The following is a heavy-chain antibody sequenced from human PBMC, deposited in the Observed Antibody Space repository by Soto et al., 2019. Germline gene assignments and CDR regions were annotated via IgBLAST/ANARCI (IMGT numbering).Heavy chain of an antibody. Sequence: ASVKVFCKASGYTFSRYYMHWVRQAPGQGLEWMGVIDPSGGGNTRYAQKFQARVTMTRDTSTSTAYMELSSLRSEDTAVYYCARGYRAAAGPHSPFDYWGQGTLVTVSS. CDR3: ARGYRAAAGPHSPFDY. CDR2: IDPSGGGNT. D-gene: IGHD6-13*01. CDR1: GYTFSRYY. J-gene: IGHJ4*02. V-gene: IGHV1-46*01.